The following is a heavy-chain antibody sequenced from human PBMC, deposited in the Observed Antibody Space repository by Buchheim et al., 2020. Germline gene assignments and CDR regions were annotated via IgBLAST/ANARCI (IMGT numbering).Heavy chain of an antibody. V-gene: IGHV3-33*01. CDR2: IWYDGSNK. CDR3: ARGGAYGDYSYMGDGTLDY. J-gene: IGHJ4*02. CDR1: GFTFSSYG. D-gene: IGHD4-17*01. Sequence: QVQLVESGGGVVQPGRSLRLSCAASGFTFSSYGMHWVRQAPGKGLEWVAVIWYDGSNKYYADSVKGRFTISRDNSKNTLYLQMNSLRAEDTAVYYCARGGAYGDYSYMGDGTLDYWGQGTL.